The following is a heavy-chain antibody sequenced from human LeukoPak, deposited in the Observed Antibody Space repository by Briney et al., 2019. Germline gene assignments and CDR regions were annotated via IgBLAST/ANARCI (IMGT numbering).Heavy chain of an antibody. J-gene: IGHJ4*02. Sequence: PGGSLRLSCAASGSTFNTYTMNWVRQAPGKGLEWVSYISGSSGIIDYADSVRGRFTISRDNAKNSLYLQMNSLRAEDTAVYYCVNMAVRESYHFLDCWGQGTLVTVSS. D-gene: IGHD1-26*01. CDR2: ISGSSGII. CDR3: VNMAVRESYHFLDC. V-gene: IGHV3-48*01. CDR1: GSTFNTYT.